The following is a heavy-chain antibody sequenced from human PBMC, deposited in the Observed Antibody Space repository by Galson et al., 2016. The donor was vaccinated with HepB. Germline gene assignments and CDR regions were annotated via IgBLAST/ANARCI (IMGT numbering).Heavy chain of an antibody. D-gene: IGHD2/OR15-2a*01. V-gene: IGHV3-72*01. CDR1: GFTFSDHY. CDR2: SRDKAHSYTT. CDR3: ARDFYDGACHYMDY. J-gene: IGHJ4*02. Sequence: SLRLSCAASGFTFSDHYIDWVRQALGKGLEWVGRSRDKAHSYTTQYAASVKGRFAISRDESEDSLYLQMNSLKTEDTAVYYCARDFYDGACHYMDYWGRGTLVTVSS.